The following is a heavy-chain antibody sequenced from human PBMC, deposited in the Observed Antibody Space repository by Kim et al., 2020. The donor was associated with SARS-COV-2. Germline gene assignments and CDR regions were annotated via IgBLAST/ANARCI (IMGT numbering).Heavy chain of an antibody. J-gene: IGHJ6*02. V-gene: IGHV3-9*01. Sequence: ADSVKGRFTISRDNAKNSLYLQMNSLRAEDTALYYCAKGPSRYYYYGMDVWGQGTTVTVSS. CDR3: AKGPSRYYYYGMDV.